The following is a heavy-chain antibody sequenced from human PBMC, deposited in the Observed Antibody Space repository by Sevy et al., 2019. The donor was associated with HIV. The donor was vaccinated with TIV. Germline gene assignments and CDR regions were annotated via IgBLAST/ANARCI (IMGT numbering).Heavy chain of an antibody. CDR2: IRHDGRDK. Sequence: GGSLRLSCAASNFIFRNYWMSWVRQAPGKGLEWVANIRHDGRDKKYVGSVEGRFASSRDNAKNSLLLQMNSLGVEYTAVYYCARDPYDGSFGAFDIWGRGTVVTVSS. CDR3: ARDPYDGSFGAFDI. D-gene: IGHD3-3*01. V-gene: IGHV3-7*01. J-gene: IGHJ3*02. CDR1: NFIFRNYW.